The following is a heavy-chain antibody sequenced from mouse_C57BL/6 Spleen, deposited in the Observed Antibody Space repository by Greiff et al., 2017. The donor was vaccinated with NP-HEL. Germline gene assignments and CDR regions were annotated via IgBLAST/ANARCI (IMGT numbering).Heavy chain of an antibody. CDR3: AKGGYYDYDEGGPCAY. J-gene: IGHJ3*01. V-gene: IGHV1-26*01. CDR2: INPNNGGT. Sequence: EVQLQQSGPELVKPGASVKISCKASGYTFTDYYMNWVKQSHGKSLEWIGDINPNNGGTSYNQKFKGKATLTVDKSSSTAYMELHSLTSEDSAVYYCAKGGYYDYDEGGPCAYWGQGTLVTVSA. D-gene: IGHD2-4*01. CDR1: GYTFTDYY.